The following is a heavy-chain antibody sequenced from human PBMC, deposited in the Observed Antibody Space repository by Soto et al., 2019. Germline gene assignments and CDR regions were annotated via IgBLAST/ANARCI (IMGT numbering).Heavy chain of an antibody. CDR2: IYYSGST. J-gene: IGHJ5*02. D-gene: IGHD3-10*01. CDR3: ARDALKYYYGSGSHFDP. CDR1: GGSISSGDYY. V-gene: IGHV4-30-4*01. Sequence: PSETLSLTCTVSGGSISSGDYYWSWIRQPPGKGLEWIGYIYYSGSTYYNPSLKSRVTISVDTSKNQFSLKLSSVTAADTAVYYCARDALKYYYGSGSHFDPWGQGTLVTSPQ.